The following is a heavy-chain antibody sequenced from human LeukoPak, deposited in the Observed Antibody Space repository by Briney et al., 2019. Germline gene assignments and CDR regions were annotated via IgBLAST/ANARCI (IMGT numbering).Heavy chain of an antibody. D-gene: IGHD6-13*01. Sequence: GGSLRLSCAASGFTFGSYGMHWVRQAPGKGLEWVAFIRYDGSNKYYADSVKGRFTISRDNSKNTLYLQMNSLRAEDTAVYYCARAAGHSSWYPGWFDPWGQGTLVTVSS. CDR3: ARAAGHSSWYPGWFDP. CDR1: GFTFGSYG. J-gene: IGHJ5*02. CDR2: IRYDGSNK. V-gene: IGHV3-30*02.